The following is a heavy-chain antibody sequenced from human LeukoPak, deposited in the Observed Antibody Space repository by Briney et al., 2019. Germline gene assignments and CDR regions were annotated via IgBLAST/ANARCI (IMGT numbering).Heavy chain of an antibody. J-gene: IGHJ3*02. D-gene: IGHD3-10*01. V-gene: IGHV3-74*01. CDR1: GFTFRSHW. Sequence: GGSLRLSCAASGFTFRSHWMHWVRQAPGKGLVWVSRIKGDESYTNHADSVKGRFTISRDNAKNTLYLQMNSLRAEDTAVYYCARDFGELLNPLDAFDIWGQGTMVTVSS. CDR2: IKGDESYT. CDR3: ARDFGELLNPLDAFDI.